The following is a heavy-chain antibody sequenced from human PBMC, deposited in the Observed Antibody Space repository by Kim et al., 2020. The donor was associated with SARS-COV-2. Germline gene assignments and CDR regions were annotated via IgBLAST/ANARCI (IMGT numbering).Heavy chain of an antibody. CDR1: GGSISSYY. Sequence: SETLSLTCTVSGGSISSYYGTGIRQPRGKGLKWIGYTYSIGTTNYNPSLTSRLTRPVNTSTNPFSLRLSSVTAADTAVYYCASGSWYRYFEYWGQGTLVTVSS. D-gene: IGHD6-13*01. V-gene: IGHV4-59*13. J-gene: IGHJ4*02. CDR3: ASGSWYRYFEY. CDR2: TYSIGTT.